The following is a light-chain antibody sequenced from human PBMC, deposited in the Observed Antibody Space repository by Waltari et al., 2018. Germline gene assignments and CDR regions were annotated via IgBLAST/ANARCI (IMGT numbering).Light chain of an antibody. V-gene: IGLV2-8*01. CDR3: SSYAGSNTHYV. CDR1: SSDVGHYNY. J-gene: IGLJ1*01. Sequence: QSALTQPPSASGSLGQSVTISCTGTSSDVGHYNYVSWYQPHPVKAPKLMISEVSKRPSGVPDRFSGSKSGNTASLTVSGLQPEDEADYYCSSYAGSNTHYVFGTGTKVTVL. CDR2: EVS.